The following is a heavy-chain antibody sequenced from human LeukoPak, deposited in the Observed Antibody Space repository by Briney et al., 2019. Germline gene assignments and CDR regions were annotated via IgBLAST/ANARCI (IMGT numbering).Heavy chain of an antibody. D-gene: IGHD3-10*01. CDR1: GYTLTELS. CDR2: FDPEDGET. J-gene: IGHJ6*02. V-gene: IGHV1-24*01. Sequence: ASVKVSCKVSGYTLTELSMHRVRQAPGKGLEWMGGFDPEDGETIYAQKFQGRVTMTEDTSTDTAYMELSSLRSEDTAVYYCATVRVVVVRGAKPYYYGMDVWGQGTTVTVSS. CDR3: ATVRVVVVRGAKPYYYGMDV.